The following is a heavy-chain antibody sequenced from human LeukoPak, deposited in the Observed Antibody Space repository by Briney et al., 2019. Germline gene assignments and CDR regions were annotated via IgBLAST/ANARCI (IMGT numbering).Heavy chain of an antibody. Sequence: ASVKVSCKASGYTFTSYDINWVRQATGQGLERMGWMNPNSGNTGYAQKFQGRVTITADESTSTAYVELSSLRSEDTAVYYCARVPHIAAAGYYFDYWGQGTLVTVSS. CDR3: ARVPHIAAAGYYFDY. J-gene: IGHJ4*02. D-gene: IGHD6-13*01. CDR2: MNPNSGNT. CDR1: GYTFTSYD. V-gene: IGHV1-8*01.